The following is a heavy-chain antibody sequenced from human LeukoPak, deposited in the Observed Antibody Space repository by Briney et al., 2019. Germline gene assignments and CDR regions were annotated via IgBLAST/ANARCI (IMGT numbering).Heavy chain of an antibody. CDR1: GGSISSYY. V-gene: IGHV4-4*07. J-gene: IGHJ4*02. D-gene: IGHD6-19*01. Sequence: SETLSLTCTVSGGSISSYYWSWIRQPAGKGLEWIGRIYTSGSTNYNPSLKSRVTMSVDTSKSQFSLKLSSVTAADTAVYYCARDEPSGWYMDYWGQGTLVTVSS. CDR3: ARDEPSGWYMDY. CDR2: IYTSGST.